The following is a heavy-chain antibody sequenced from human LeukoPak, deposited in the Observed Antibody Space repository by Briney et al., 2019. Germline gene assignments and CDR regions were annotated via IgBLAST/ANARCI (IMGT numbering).Heavy chain of an antibody. V-gene: IGHV4-34*01. J-gene: IGHJ6*02. CDR3: ASRYSSSWLNYYGMDV. Sequence: SETLSLTCAVYGGSFSGYYWSWIRQPPGKGLEWIGEINHRGSTNYNPSLKSRVTISVDTSKNQFSLKLSSVTAADTAVYYCASRYSSSWLNYYGMDVWGQGTTVTVSS. CDR2: INHRGST. CDR1: GGSFSGYY. D-gene: IGHD6-13*01.